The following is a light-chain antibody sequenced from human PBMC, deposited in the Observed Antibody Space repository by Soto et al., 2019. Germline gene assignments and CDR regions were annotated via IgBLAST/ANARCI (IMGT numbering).Light chain of an antibody. Sequence: DIQMTQSPSTLSASIGDRVTMTCRASQSFSNWLAWYQQKPGKAPKLLIYKTSSLESGVPSRFSGSASGTEFTLTISSLQPDDFATYYCQEYGSPPWTFGQGTEVEVK. CDR1: QSFSNW. CDR2: KTS. J-gene: IGKJ1*01. CDR3: QEYGSPPWT. V-gene: IGKV1-5*03.